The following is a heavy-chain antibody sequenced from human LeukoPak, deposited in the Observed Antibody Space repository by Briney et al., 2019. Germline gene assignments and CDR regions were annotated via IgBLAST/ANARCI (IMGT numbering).Heavy chain of an antibody. V-gene: IGHV3-23*01. CDR2: IRSTGASI. CDR1: GFTFSAFA. D-gene: IGHD3-10*01. Sequence: GGSLRLSCAASGFTFSAFAMTWVRQAPGKGLEWVSTIRSTGASIYYADSVKGRFTISRDNSKNTLYLQMNILTAKDTAVYYCAKGALYGSGSYYSAFDIWGQGTMVTVSS. CDR3: AKGALYGSGSYYSAFDI. J-gene: IGHJ3*02.